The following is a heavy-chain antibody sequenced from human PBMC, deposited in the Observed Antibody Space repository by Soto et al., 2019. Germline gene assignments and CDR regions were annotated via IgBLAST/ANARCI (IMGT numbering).Heavy chain of an antibody. CDR3: ARDISSGYTNWFDP. J-gene: IGHJ5*02. CDR2: IIPIFGTA. CDR1: GGTFSSYA. D-gene: IGHD3-22*01. Sequence: QVQLVQSGAEVKKPGSSVKVSCKASGGTFSSYAISWVRQAPGQRLEWLGGIIPIFGTANYEQKFQGRVTISADKSTSTAYMELSSLRSEDTAVYYCARDISSGYTNWFDPWGQGTLVTVSS. V-gene: IGHV1-69*06.